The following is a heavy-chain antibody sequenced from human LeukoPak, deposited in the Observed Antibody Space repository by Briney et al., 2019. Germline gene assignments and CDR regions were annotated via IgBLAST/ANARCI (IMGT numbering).Heavy chain of an antibody. CDR2: IHNSGRT. CDR1: GGSVSSYC. CDR3: ARHGTISSESYFDY. V-gene: IGHV4-59*08. J-gene: IGHJ4*02. D-gene: IGHD1-14*01. Sequence: SPSETLSLTCSVSGGSVSSYCWSWIRQSPGKGLEWIGYIHNSGRTNYNPSLKSRVTGFVDTSKNQVSLRLSSVTAADTAVYYCARHGTISSESYFDYWGQGALVTVSS.